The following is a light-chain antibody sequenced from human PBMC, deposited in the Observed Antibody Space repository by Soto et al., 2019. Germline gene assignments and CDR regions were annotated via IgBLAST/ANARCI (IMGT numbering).Light chain of an antibody. V-gene: IGKV1-5*03. CDR3: QHYKSYPWT. CDR2: EAS. Sequence: DIQMTKSPSTLSASVGWRVTINCRASQSSWLAWYQQRKGNAPKFLMYEASNLESGVPSRFSGSGSETEFNLTISSLQTDDFAIYYCQHYKSYPWTFGQGTRLDIK. CDR1: QSSW. J-gene: IGKJ1*01.